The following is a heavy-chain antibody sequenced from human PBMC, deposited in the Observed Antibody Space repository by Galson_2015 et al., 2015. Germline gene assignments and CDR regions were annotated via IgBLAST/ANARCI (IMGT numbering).Heavy chain of an antibody. V-gene: IGHV3-48*03. CDR2: ITSTGDTP. CDR1: AFAFSIYE. Sequence: SLRLSCAASAFAFSIYEMTWIRQAPGTGLDWVSYITSTGDTPYSADSVKGRFTVPRDSAKTSLFRQMNSLRAEDTALYYCAKTTVAAGSSWYMDAWGKGTTVTVSS. CDR3: AKTTVAAGSSWYMDA. J-gene: IGHJ6*03. D-gene: IGHD4-23*01.